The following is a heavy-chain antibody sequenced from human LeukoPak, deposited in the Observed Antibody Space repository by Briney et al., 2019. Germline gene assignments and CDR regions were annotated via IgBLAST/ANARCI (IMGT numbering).Heavy chain of an antibody. D-gene: IGHD2-15*01. CDR1: GFTFSSYA. CDR2: ISGSGGST. J-gene: IGHJ4*02. V-gene: IGHV3-23*01. Sequence: GGSLRLSCAASGFTFSSYAMSWVRQAPGKGLEWVSAISGSGGSTYYADSVEGRFTISRDNSKNTLYLQMNSLRAEDTAVYYCAKDFCSGGSCYRWYFDYWGQGTLVTVSS. CDR3: AKDFCSGGSCYRWYFDY.